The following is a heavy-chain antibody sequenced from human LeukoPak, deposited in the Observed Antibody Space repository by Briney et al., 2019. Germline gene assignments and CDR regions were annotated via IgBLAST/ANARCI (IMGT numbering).Heavy chain of an antibody. D-gene: IGHD2-2*01. CDR2: ISGSGGST. Sequence: GGSLRLSCAASGFTFSSYAMSWVRQAPGKGLEWVSAISGSGGSTYYADSVKGRFTISRDNSKNTLYLQMNSLRAEDTAVYYCAKELVPAAIASSAFDIWGQGTMVTVSS. CDR3: AKELVPAAIASSAFDI. J-gene: IGHJ3*02. CDR1: GFTFSSYA. V-gene: IGHV3-23*01.